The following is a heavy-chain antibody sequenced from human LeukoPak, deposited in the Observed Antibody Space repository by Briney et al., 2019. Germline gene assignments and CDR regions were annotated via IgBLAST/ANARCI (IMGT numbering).Heavy chain of an antibody. J-gene: IGHJ4*02. CDR3: ARDSYGDPFDY. Sequence: PGGSLRLSCAASGFTFSSYWMSWVRQAPGKGLEWVANIKQDGSEKYYVDSVKGRFTISRDNAKNSLYLQMNSPRAEDTAVYYCARDSYGDPFDYWGQGTLVTVSS. CDR2: IKQDGSEK. D-gene: IGHD4-17*01. CDR1: GFTFSSYW. V-gene: IGHV3-7*01.